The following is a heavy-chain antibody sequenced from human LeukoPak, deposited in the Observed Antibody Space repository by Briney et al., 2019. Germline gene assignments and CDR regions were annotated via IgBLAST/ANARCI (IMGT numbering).Heavy chain of an antibody. CDR1: GFTFSDYY. D-gene: IGHD6-13*01. CDR2: ISYDGSNK. CDR3: ARGVEPAAGFDY. V-gene: IGHV3-30-3*01. Sequence: GGSLRLSCAASGFTFSDYYMSWIRQTPGKGLEWVAVISYDGSNKYYADSVKGRFTISRDNAKNSLYLQMNSLRAEDTAVYYCARGVEPAAGFDYWGQGTLVTVSS. J-gene: IGHJ4*02.